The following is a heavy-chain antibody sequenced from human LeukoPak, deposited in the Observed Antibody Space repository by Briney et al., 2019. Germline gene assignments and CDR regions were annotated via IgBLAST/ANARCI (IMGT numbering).Heavy chain of an antibody. CDR2: ISWNSGSI. Sequence: GGSLRLSCAASGFTFDDYAMHWVRQAPGKGLEWDSGISWNSGSIGYADSVKGRFTISRDNAKNSLYLQMNSLRAEDTALYYCAKDIGAAVAGTLSFFAFDIWGQGTMVTVSS. J-gene: IGHJ3*02. D-gene: IGHD6-19*01. CDR3: AKDIGAAVAGTLSFFAFDI. V-gene: IGHV3-9*01. CDR1: GFTFDDYA.